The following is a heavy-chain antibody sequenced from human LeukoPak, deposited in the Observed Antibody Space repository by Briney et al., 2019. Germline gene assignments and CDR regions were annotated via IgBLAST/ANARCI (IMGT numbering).Heavy chain of an antibody. CDR1: GGSISSGSYY. CDR2: IYTSGST. Sequence: PSQTLSLTCTVSGGSISSGSYYWSWIRQPAGKGLEWIGRIYTSGSTNCNPSLKSRVTISVDTSKNQFSLKLSSVTAADTAVYYCARYNYDFWSGYYGYWGQGTLVTVSS. J-gene: IGHJ4*02. V-gene: IGHV4-61*02. CDR3: ARYNYDFWSGYYGY. D-gene: IGHD3-3*01.